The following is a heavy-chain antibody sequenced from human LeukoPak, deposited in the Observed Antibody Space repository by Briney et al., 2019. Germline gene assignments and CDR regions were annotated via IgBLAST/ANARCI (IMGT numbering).Heavy chain of an antibody. CDR3: ARDLYSQY. D-gene: IGHD2-21*01. V-gene: IGHV3-7*01. J-gene: IGHJ4*02. CDR2: IKEDGSEK. CDR1: GFTLSAHW. Sequence: GGSLRLSCAASGFTLSAHWMSWVRQAPGKGLEWVANIKEDGSEKYYVDSVKGRFTISRDIAKDSLYLQMNSLRAEDTAVYYCARDLYSQYWGQGTLVTVSS.